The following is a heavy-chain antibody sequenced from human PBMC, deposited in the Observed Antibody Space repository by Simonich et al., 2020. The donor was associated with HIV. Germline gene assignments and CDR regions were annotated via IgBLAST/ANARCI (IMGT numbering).Heavy chain of an antibody. J-gene: IGHJ4*02. Sequence: QVQLVESGGGVVQPGRSLRLSCAASGFTFSSYAMHWVRQAPGKWLGGVAVMSYEGSNKYYADSVKGRFSISRDNSKNTLYLQMNSLRAEDTAVYYCASGGSISSVWADDYWGQGTLVNVSS. D-gene: IGHD3-16*01. CDR1: GFTFSSYA. CDR2: MSYEGSNK. V-gene: IGHV3-30*07. CDR3: ASGGSISSVWADDY.